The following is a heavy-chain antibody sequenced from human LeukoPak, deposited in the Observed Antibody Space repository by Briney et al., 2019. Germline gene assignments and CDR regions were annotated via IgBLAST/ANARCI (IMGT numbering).Heavy chain of an antibody. CDR1: GFTFGGYA. V-gene: IGHV3-49*04. D-gene: IGHD6-13*01. J-gene: IGHJ4*02. CDR3: TSRYSSSWYYFDY. CDR2: IRSKAYGGTT. Sequence: GRSLRLSCTASGFTFGGYAMSWVRQAPGKGLEWVGFIRSKAYGGTTEYAASVKGRFTISRDDSKSIAYLQMNSLKTEDTAVYYCTSRYSSSWYYFDYWGQGTLVTVSS.